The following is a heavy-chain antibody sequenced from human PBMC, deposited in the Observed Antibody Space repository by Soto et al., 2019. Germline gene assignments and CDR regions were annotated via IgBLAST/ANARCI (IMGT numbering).Heavy chain of an antibody. Sequence: QVQLVQSGAAVRKPGASVTVSCRSSGDSFNDYYIHWVRQAPGQGFEWMGWINPNGGVTKYAQKFQGWVSMTGDTSIRTVYMQLSTLRSDDTAVYYCARESGGATATLDYYYFYMDVWGTGTTVTAPS. V-gene: IGHV1-2*04. D-gene: IGHD5-12*01. CDR3: ARESGGATATLDYYYFYMDV. CDR2: INPNGGVT. CDR1: GDSFNDYY. J-gene: IGHJ6*03.